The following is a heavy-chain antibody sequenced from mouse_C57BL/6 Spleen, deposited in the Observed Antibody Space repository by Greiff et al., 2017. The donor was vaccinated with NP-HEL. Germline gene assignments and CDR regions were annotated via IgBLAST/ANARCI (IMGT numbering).Heavy chain of an antibody. V-gene: IGHV7-3*01. CDR3: ARYIQDWYFDV. CDR2: IRNKANGYTT. Sequence: EVQRVESGGGLVQPGGSLSLSCAASGFTFTDYYMSWVRQPPGKALEWLGFIRNKANGYTTEYSASVKGRFTISRDNSQSILYLQMNALRAEDSATYYCARYIQDWYFDVWGTGTTVTVSS. CDR1: GFTFTDYY. J-gene: IGHJ1*03.